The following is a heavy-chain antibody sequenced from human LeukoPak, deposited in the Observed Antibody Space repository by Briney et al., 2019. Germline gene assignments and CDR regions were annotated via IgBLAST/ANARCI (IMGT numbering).Heavy chain of an antibody. CDR1: GGSISSNNW. V-gene: IGHV4-4*02. D-gene: IGHD1-1*01. J-gene: IGHJ4*02. Sequence: SGTLSLTCAVSGGSISSNNWWGWVRQPPGKGLEWIGEIYHSGSPNYNPSLKSRVTISVDKSRNHFSLNLSSVTAADTAVYYCVRVNINNWHSCDYWGQGTLVTVSS. CDR2: IYHSGSP. CDR3: VRVNINNWHSCDY.